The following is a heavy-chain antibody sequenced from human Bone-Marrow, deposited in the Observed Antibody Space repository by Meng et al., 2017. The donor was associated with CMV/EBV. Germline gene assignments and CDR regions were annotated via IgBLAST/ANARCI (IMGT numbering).Heavy chain of an antibody. CDR3: ARDLSSSWYKANYYYYGMDV. Sequence: ASVKVSCKASGYTFTSYGISWVRQAPGQGLEWMGWISAYNGNTNYAQKLQGRVTMTTDTSTSTAYMELRSLRSDDTAVYYCARDLSSSWYKANYYYYGMDVWGQGTTVTVYS. J-gene: IGHJ6*01. CDR2: ISAYNGNT. D-gene: IGHD6-13*01. V-gene: IGHV1-18*01. CDR1: GYTFTSYG.